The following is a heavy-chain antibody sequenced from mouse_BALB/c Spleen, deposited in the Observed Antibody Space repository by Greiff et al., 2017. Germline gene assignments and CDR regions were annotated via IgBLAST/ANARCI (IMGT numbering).Heavy chain of an antibody. CDR3: ATITTVVATRYFDV. V-gene: IGHV1-14*01. D-gene: IGHD1-1*01. J-gene: IGHJ1*01. Sequence: EVQGVESGPELVKPGASVKMSCKASGYTFTSYVMHWVKQKPGQGLEWIGYINPYNDGTKYNEKFKGKATLTSDKSSSTAYMELSSLTSEDSAVYYCATITTVVATRYFDVWGAGTTVTVSS. CDR1: GYTFTSYV. CDR2: INPYNDGT.